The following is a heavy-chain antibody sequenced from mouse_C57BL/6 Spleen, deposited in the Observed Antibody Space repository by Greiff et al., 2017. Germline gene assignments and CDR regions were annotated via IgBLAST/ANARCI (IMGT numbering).Heavy chain of an antibody. CDR2: IYPRSGNT. V-gene: IGHV1-81*01. J-gene: IGHJ2*01. CDR1: GYTFTSYG. D-gene: IGHD2-4*01. CDR3: ARDDYDGYYFDY. Sequence: VMLVESGAELARPGASVKLSCKASGYTFTSYGISWVKQRTGQCLEWIGEIYPRSGNTYYNEKFKGKATLTADKSSSTAYMELRSLTSEDSAVYFCARDDYDGYYFDYWGQGTTLTVSS.